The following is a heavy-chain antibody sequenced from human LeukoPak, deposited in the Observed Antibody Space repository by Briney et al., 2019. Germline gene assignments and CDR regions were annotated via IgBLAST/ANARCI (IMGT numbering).Heavy chain of an antibody. CDR1: GYTFTSYG. J-gene: IGHJ3*02. CDR2: ISAYNGNT. CDR3: ARAPGVWVVVAAKGDAFDI. V-gene: IGHV1-18*01. Sequence: GASVKVPCKASGYTFTSYGISWVRQAPGQGLEWMGWISAYNGNTNYAQKLQGRVTMTTDTSTSTAYMELRSLRSDDTAVYYCARAPGVWVVVAAKGDAFDIWGQGTMVTVSS. D-gene: IGHD2-15*01.